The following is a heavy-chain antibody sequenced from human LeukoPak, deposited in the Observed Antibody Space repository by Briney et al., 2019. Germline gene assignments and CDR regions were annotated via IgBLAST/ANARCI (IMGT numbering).Heavy chain of an antibody. CDR2: INPNSGGT. J-gene: IGHJ3*02. D-gene: IGHD3-22*01. CDR3: AREAHSSGYYYGDDESGAFDI. Sequence: ASVKVSCKASGYTFTGYYIHWVRQAPGQGLEWMGWINPNSGGTNYAQKFQGRVTMTRDTSISTAYMELSRLRPDDTAVYYCAREAHSSGYYYGDDESGAFDIWGQGTMVTVSS. CDR1: GYTFTGYY. V-gene: IGHV1-2*02.